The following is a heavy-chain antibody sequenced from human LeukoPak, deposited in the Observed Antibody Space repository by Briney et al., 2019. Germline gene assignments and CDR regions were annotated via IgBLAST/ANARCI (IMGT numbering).Heavy chain of an antibody. D-gene: IGHD3-9*01. CDR2: IHSTSSTI. Sequence: PGGSLRLSCAASGFTFSSYHMTWVRQAPGKGLEWISYIHSTSSTIHYADSVKGRFTISRDNAYNSLHLQMNSLRAEDTAVYYCARVVQDVTGADFWGQGTLVTVSS. CDR1: GFTFSSYH. J-gene: IGHJ4*02. V-gene: IGHV3-48*01. CDR3: ARVVQDVTGADF.